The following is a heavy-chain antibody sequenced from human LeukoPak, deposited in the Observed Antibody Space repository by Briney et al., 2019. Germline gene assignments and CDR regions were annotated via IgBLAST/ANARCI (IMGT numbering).Heavy chain of an antibody. Sequence: GGSLRLSCAASGFTFSSYGMHWVRQAPGKGLEWVAVIWYDGSNKYYADSVKGRFTISRDNSKNTLYLQMNSLRAEDTAVYYCARDRGIAVAGTPDAFDIWGQGTMVTVSS. CDR3: ARDRGIAVAGTPDAFDI. J-gene: IGHJ3*02. V-gene: IGHV3-33*01. D-gene: IGHD6-19*01. CDR2: IWYDGSNK. CDR1: GFTFSSYG.